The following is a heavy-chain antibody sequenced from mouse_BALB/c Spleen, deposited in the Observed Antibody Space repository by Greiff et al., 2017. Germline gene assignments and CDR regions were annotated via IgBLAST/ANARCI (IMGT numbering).Heavy chain of an antibody. CDR3: ARGVGGNYDYAMDY. Sequence: EVMLVESGPSLVKPSQTLSLTCSVTGDSITSGYWNWIRKFPGNKLEYMGYISYSGSTYYNPSLKSRISITRDTSKNQYYLQLNSVTTEDTATYYCARGVGGNYDYAMDYWGQGTSVTVSS. CDR1: GDSITSGY. D-gene: IGHD1-1*02. V-gene: IGHV3-8*02. J-gene: IGHJ4*01. CDR2: ISYSGST.